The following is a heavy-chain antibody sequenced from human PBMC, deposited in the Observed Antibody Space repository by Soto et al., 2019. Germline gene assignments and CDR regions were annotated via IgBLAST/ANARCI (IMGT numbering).Heavy chain of an antibody. D-gene: IGHD6-19*01. CDR1: GGSISSYY. J-gene: IGHJ4*02. CDR2: IYYSGST. CDR3: ARSSIAVAAIDY. V-gene: IGHV4-59*01. Sequence: TSETLSLTCTVSGGSISSYYWSWIRQPPGKGLEWIGYIYYSGSTNYNPSLKSRVTISVDTSKNQFSLKLSSVTAADTAVYYCARSSIAVAAIDYWGQGTLVTVSS.